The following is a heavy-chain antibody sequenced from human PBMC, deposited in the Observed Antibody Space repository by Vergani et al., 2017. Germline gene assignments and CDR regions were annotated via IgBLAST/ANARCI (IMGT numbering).Heavy chain of an antibody. CDR1: EFTFSNYA. CDR2: ISGSGVSA. CDR3: AXQYFVSGNYLFDY. J-gene: IGHJ4*02. Sequence: EVQLLESGGGLVQPGGSLRLTCAASEFTFSNYAMNWVRQAPGKGLEWVSGISGSGVSAYYTDSVKGRFTISRDNSKNILFLQMNNLRTEDTAIYYCAXQYFVSGNYLFDYWSQGTLVTVSS. V-gene: IGHV3-23*01. D-gene: IGHD3-10*01.